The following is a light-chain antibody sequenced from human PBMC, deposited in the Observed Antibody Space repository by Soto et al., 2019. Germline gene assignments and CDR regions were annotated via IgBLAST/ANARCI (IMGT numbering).Light chain of an antibody. CDR2: TAS. Sequence: DIPMTQSPSSVSASVGDRVTITCRASQGINSWLAWYQQKPGKAPKLLISTASNLQSGVPSRFSGSGSGTDFTLTISSLQSEDCATYYCQQANSFPITFGQGTRLEIK. CDR3: QQANSFPIT. CDR1: QGINSW. V-gene: IGKV1D-12*01. J-gene: IGKJ5*01.